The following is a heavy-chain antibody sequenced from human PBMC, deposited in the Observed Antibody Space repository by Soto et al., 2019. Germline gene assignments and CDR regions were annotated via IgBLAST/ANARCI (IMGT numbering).Heavy chain of an antibody. Sequence: GGSLRLSWAASGFNFRSYAMSWVRQAPGKGLEWVSAISGSGGSTYYADSVKGLFTISRDNSKNTLYPQINSLRAEDTAVYYCAKDRGFRVPAAPAGPWGQGTLVTVSS. CDR2: ISGSGGST. V-gene: IGHV3-23*01. CDR3: AKDRGFRVPAAPAGP. J-gene: IGHJ5*02. D-gene: IGHD2-2*01. CDR1: GFNFRSYA.